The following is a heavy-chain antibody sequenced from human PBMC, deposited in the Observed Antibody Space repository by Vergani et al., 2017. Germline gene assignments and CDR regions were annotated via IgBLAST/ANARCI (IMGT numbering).Heavy chain of an antibody. V-gene: IGHV3-7*01. CDR2: IKQDGSED. D-gene: IGHD2-15*01. CDR3: ARISGGSAPYLHY. J-gene: IGHJ1*01. CDR1: GFNFQIYW. Sequence: EVQLVESGGGLVQTGGSLRLSCEASGFNFQIYWMGWVRQTAEKGLEWVANIKQDGSEDYYVDSVKGRFTISRDNAKTTLYLQMNSLRDEDRGVYYCARISGGSAPYLHYWGQGTLVTVAS.